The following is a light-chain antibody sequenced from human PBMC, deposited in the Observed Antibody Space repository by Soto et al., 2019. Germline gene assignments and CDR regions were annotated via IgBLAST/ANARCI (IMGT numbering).Light chain of an antibody. J-gene: IGKJ5*01. CDR1: QSVSNK. Sequence: ILLTQSPATLSISPGERATLSCRASQSVSNKFAWYQQKPGQAPRLLIYEASTRATGIPDRFSGHGSGTEFTLTISSLQSEDCAVYYCQQYNNWPSITFGQGTRLEIK. CDR2: EAS. V-gene: IGKV3-15*01. CDR3: QQYNNWPSIT.